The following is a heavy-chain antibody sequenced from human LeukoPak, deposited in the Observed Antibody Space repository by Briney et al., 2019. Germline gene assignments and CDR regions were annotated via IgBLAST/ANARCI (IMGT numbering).Heavy chain of an antibody. V-gene: IGHV4-34*01. J-gene: IGHJ4*02. CDR3: ARAEGELGLDY. CDR1: GGSFSGYY. CDR2: INHSGST. D-gene: IGHD3-16*01. Sequence: PSETLSLTCAVYGGSFSGYYWSWIRQPPGKGLEWIGEINHSGSTNYDPSLKSRVTISVDTSKNQFSLKLSSVTAADTAVYYCARAEGELGLDYWGQGTLVTVSS.